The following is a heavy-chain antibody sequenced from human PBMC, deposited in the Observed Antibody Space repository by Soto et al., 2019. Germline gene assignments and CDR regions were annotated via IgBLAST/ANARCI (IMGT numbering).Heavy chain of an antibody. Sequence: EVQLVESGGGLVQPGGALRLSCAASGFTFRSYWMQWVRQAPGKGLVWVSLLNSDGSSTSYADSVKGRFTISRDNAKNTLYLQMNSLRAEDTAVYSCASGGSSLTFDSWGQGTLVTVSS. CDR3: ASGGSSLTFDS. J-gene: IGHJ4*02. V-gene: IGHV3-74*01. D-gene: IGHD6-6*01. CDR2: LNSDGSST. CDR1: GFTFRSYW.